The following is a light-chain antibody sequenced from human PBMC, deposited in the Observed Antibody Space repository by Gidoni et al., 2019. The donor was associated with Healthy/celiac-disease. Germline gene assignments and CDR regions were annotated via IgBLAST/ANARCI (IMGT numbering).Light chain of an antibody. V-gene: IGLV2-14*01. CDR3: SSDTSSSTWV. J-gene: IGLJ3*02. Sequence: QSALTQPAPVSGSPGQSINISCTVTSSDVGGYNYVSWYQQHPGKAPQLMIDEVSNRPSGVSNRFSGSKSGNTASLTISGLQAEDEADYYCSSDTSSSTWVFGGGTKLTVL. CDR2: EVS. CDR1: SSDVGGYNY.